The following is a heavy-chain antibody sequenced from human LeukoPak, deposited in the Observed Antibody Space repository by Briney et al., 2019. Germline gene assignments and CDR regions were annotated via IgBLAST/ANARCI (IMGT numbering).Heavy chain of an antibody. CDR1: GFTFSSYA. CDR3: AEVESSYCRI. CDR2: IGASGGST. V-gene: IGHV3-23*01. J-gene: IGHJ4*02. D-gene: IGHD3-10*01. Sequence: GGSLRLSCATSGFTFSSYAMSWVRQAPGKGLEWVSGIGASGGSTYYADSVKGRFTISRDNSKNTLYLQMNSLRAEDTAIYYCAEVESSYCRIWGQGTLVTVSS.